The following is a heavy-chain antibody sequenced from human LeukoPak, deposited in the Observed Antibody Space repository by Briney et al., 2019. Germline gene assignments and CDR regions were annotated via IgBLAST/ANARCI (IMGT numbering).Heavy chain of an antibody. CDR3: ARTIGGARVFDY. CDR2: IYHSGST. D-gene: IGHD1-26*01. J-gene: IGHJ4*01. V-gene: IGHV4-30-2*01. Sequence: PSETLCLTCAVSGGSISSGGYSWSWIRQPPGKGLEWIGYIYHSGSTYYNPSLKSRVTISVDRSKNQFSLKLSYVTAADPAVYYCARTIGGARVFDYWGQGTLVTVSS. CDR1: GGSISSGGYS.